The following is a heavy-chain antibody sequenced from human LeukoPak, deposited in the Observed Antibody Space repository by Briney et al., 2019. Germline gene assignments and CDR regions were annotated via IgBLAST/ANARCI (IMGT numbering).Heavy chain of an antibody. CDR3: ARDFGGYCGGDCYFRYFDL. CDR1: GFTFSNYW. D-gene: IGHD2-21*02. V-gene: IGHV3-21*01. CDR2: ISISSSYI. J-gene: IGHJ2*01. Sequence: PGGALRLSCTASGFTFSNYWLPWVGQAPGRGLEGVSSISISSSYISYADSVKGRFTISRDNAKSSLYLQMNSLRAEDTAVYYCARDFGGYCGGDCYFRYFDLWGRGALVTVSS.